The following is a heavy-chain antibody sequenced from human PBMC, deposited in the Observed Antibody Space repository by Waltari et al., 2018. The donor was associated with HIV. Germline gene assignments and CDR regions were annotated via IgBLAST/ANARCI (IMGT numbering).Heavy chain of an antibody. Sequence: QVQLQQWGAGLLKPSETLSLTCAVYGGSFSGYHWSWIRQSPEKGLEWIGEINYSGSTNYNPSLKSRVTISVDTSKNQFSLKLRSVAAADTAVYYCARGGEGSSDNDSVFDYWGQGTLVTVSS. CDR1: GGSFSGYH. CDR2: INYSGST. J-gene: IGHJ4*02. V-gene: IGHV4-34*02. CDR3: ARGGEGSSDNDSVFDY. D-gene: IGHD6-6*01.